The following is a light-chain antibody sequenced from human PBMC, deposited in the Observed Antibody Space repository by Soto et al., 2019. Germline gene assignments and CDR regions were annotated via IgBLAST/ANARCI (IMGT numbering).Light chain of an antibody. CDR1: SSNIGAGYV. J-gene: IGLJ1*01. Sequence: QSALTQPPSVSGAPGQRVTISCTGSSSNIGAGYVVHWYQQLPGAAPKLLIFSDNNRPSGVPDRFSGSKSATSASLAITGLRAEDEADYYCQSYDNNSDYVFGTGTQGTVL. CDR2: SDN. CDR3: QSYDNNSDYV. V-gene: IGLV1-40*01.